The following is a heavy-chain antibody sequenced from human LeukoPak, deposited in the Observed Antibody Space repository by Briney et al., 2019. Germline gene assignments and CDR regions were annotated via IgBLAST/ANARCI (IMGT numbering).Heavy chain of an antibody. J-gene: IGHJ6*02. D-gene: IGHD6-13*01. CDR3: ARGRSSSWSYYYYGMDV. V-gene: IGHV4-34*01. CDR2: INHSGST. CDR1: GGSFSGYY. Sequence: SETLSLTCAVYGGSFSGYYWSLIRQPPGKGLEWIGEINHSGSTNYNPSLKSRVTISVDTSKNQFSLKLSSVTAADTAVYYCARGRSSSWSYYYYGMDVWGQGTTVTVSS.